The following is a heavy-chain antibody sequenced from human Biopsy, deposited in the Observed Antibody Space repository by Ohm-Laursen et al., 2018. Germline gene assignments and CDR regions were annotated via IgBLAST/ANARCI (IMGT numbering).Heavy chain of an antibody. CDR3: ASVVLGPTNDAFDL. D-gene: IGHD3-22*01. CDR2: IYPGGST. J-gene: IGHJ3*01. CDR1: GGDINNYY. Sequence: SDTLSLTCSVSGGDINNYYWSRIRQPAGKGLEWIGRIYPGGSTNYNPSLKSRVTMSVDTSKKQLSLRLRSVTAADTAMYYCASVVLGPTNDAFDLWGQGTMVVVSS. V-gene: IGHV4-4*07.